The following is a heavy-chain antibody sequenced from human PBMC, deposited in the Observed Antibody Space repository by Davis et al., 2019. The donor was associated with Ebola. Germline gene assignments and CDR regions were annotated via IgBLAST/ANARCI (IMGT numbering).Heavy chain of an antibody. Sequence: SETLSLTCAVSGGSISSSNWWSWVRQPPGKGLEWIGEIYHSGSTNYNPSLKSRVTISVDKSKNQFSLKLSSVTAADTAVYYCARGRGLVPAAMDYYYGMDVWGQGTTVTVSS. CDR1: GGSISSSNW. J-gene: IGHJ6*02. V-gene: IGHV4-4*02. D-gene: IGHD2-2*01. CDR2: IYHSGST. CDR3: ARGRGLVPAAMDYYYGMDV.